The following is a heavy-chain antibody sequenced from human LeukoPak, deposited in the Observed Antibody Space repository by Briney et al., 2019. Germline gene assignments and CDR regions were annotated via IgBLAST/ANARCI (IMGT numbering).Heavy chain of an antibody. V-gene: IGHV4-34*01. J-gene: IGHJ4*02. CDR2: IYYSGST. CDR1: GGSFSGYY. D-gene: IGHD5-18*01. CDR3: ARQVGYSYGHLDY. Sequence: SETLSLTCAVYGGSFSGYYWSWIRQPPGKGLEWIASIYYSGSTYYNPSLKSRVTISVDTSKNQFSLKLSSVTAADTAVYYCARQVGYSYGHLDYWGQGTLVTVSS.